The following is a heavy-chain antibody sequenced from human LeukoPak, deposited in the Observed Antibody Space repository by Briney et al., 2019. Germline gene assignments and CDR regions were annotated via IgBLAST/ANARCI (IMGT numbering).Heavy chain of an antibody. CDR1: GFTFSSYW. D-gene: IGHD3-16*01. V-gene: IGHV3-7*03. CDR2: INHNGNVN. Sequence: GGSLRFSCAASGFTFSSYWMNWARQAPGKGLEWVASINHNGNVNYYVDSVKGRFTISRDNAKNSLYLQMSNLRAEDTAVYFCARGGGLDVWGQGATVTVSS. CDR3: ARGGGLDV. J-gene: IGHJ6*02.